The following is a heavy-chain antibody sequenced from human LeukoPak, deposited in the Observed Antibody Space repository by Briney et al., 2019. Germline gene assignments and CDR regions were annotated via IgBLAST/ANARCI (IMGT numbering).Heavy chain of an antibody. V-gene: IGHV4-34*01. Sequence: PSETLSLTCAEYGESFSGHYWTWIRRPPGKGLEWIGEINHSGSTTSNPSLNNRVTISVDTSKNQFSLKLTSVTAADTAVYYCARPRYGSGSLDSWGQGTLVTVSS. D-gene: IGHD3-10*01. CDR1: GESFSGHY. CDR3: ARPRYGSGSLDS. J-gene: IGHJ4*02. CDR2: INHSGST.